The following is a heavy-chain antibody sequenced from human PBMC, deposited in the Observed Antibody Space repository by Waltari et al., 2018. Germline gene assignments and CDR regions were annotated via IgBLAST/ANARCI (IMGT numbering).Heavy chain of an antibody. CDR3: VRSRKRAGEVTFDD. V-gene: IGHV3-30*02. D-gene: IGHD3-16*01. CDR2: IRIDDSDT. CDR1: GLRLSDVG. Sequence: QVQLAESGGGGVLPGGSRRLACAASGLRLSDVGLHWVRQAPGKGLEWVAFIRIDDSDTYYADSMKGRFIISRDNSKSTLFLQMDGLRPDDTAVYYCVRSRKRAGEVTFDDWGQGTLVTVS. J-gene: IGHJ4*02.